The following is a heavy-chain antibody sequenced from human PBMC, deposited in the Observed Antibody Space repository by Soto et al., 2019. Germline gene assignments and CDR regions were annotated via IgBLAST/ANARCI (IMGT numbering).Heavy chain of an antibody. CDR1: GFSFSSYA. Sequence: XGCLRLSCAACGFSFSSYAMHWVRQAPGKGLEWVAVISYDGSNKYYADSVKGRFTISRDNSKNTLYLQMNSLRAEDTAVYYCARDLLVVGYYCLGYWGQGTLVTVSS. CDR3: ARDLLVVGYYCLGY. CDR2: ISYDGSNK. J-gene: IGHJ4*02. D-gene: IGHD3-22*01. V-gene: IGHV3-30-3*01.